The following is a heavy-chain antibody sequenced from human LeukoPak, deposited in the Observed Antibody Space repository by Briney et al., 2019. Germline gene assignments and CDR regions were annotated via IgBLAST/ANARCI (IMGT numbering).Heavy chain of an antibody. Sequence: WASVKVSCKASGYTFSDYNMHWVRQAPGQGLEWMGWINPNSGGTNYAQKFQGRVTMTRDTSITTAYMELSSLRSDDTALYYCARDLGGWAYFDNWGQGTLVTVSS. CDR2: INPNSGGT. CDR1: GYTFSDYN. D-gene: IGHD6-19*01. J-gene: IGHJ4*02. CDR3: ARDLGGWAYFDN. V-gene: IGHV1-2*02.